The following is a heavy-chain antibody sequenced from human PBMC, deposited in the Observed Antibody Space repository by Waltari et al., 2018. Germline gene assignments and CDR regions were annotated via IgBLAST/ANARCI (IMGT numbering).Heavy chain of an antibody. D-gene: IGHD6-19*01. Sequence: QVQLVQSGAEVKKPGASVKVSCKASGYTFTGYYMHWVRQAPGQGLEWMGWINPNSGGPNYAQKFQGRVTMTRDTSISTAYMELSRLRSDDTAVYYCASIAVAGTGGDYLGQGTLVTVSS. J-gene: IGHJ4*02. CDR3: ASIAVAGTGGDY. CDR2: INPNSGGP. V-gene: IGHV1-2*02. CDR1: GYTFTGYY.